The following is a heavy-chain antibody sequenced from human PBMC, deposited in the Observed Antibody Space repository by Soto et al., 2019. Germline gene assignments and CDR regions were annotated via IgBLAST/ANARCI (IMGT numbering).Heavy chain of an antibody. CDR1: GGSFTSNNW. V-gene: IGHV4-4*02. CDR3: ASRDPGTSVDY. CDR2: IYRTGST. J-gene: IGHJ4*02. D-gene: IGHD1-7*01. Sequence: SETLSLTCAVSGGSFTSNNWWTWVRQPPGQGLEWIGEIYRTGSTNYNPSLKSRVTISLDKSENQFSLKVTSLTAADTVVYYCASRDPGTSVDYWGQGTLVTVSS.